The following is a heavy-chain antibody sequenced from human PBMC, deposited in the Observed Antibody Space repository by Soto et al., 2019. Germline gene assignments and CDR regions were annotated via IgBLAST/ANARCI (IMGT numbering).Heavy chain of an antibody. CDR1: GFTFSSYG. CDR2: IWYDGSNK. J-gene: IGHJ6*02. Sequence: QVQLVESGGGVVQPGRSLRLSCAASGFTFSSYGMHWVHQAPGKGLEWVAVIWYDGSNKYYADSVKGRFTISRDNSKNTLYLQMNSLRAEDTAVYYCARDGAHILTGYYNGYYYYYGMDVWGQGTTVTVSS. V-gene: IGHV3-33*01. D-gene: IGHD3-9*01. CDR3: ARDGAHILTGYYNGYYYYYGMDV.